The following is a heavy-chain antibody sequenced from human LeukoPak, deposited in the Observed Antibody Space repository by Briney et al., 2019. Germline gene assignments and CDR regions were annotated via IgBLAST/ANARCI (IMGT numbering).Heavy chain of an antibody. CDR3: AKISSGWSFDY. J-gene: IGHJ4*02. D-gene: IGHD6-19*01. CDR1: GYSFTGYY. V-gene: IGHV1-2*02. CDR2: INHNSGGT. Sequence: ASVKVSCKASGYSFTGYYMYWVRQAPGQGLEWMGWINHNSGGTNYAQKFQDRVTMSRDTSISTAYMELSRLRSDDTAVYYCAKISSGWSFDYWGQGTLVTVSS.